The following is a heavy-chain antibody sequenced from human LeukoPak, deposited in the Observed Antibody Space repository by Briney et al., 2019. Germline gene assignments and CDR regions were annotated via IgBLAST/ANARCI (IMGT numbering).Heavy chain of an antibody. CDR3: AKLGAGIVVVPAAN. V-gene: IGHV3-23*01. Sequence: GGSLRLSCAASGFTFSSYAMSWVRQAPGKGLEWVSAISGSGDSTYYADSVKGRFTISRDNSKNTLYLQMNSLRAEDTAVYYCAKLGAGIVVVPAANWGQGTLVTVSS. CDR2: ISGSGDST. CDR1: GFTFSSYA. J-gene: IGHJ4*02. D-gene: IGHD2-2*01.